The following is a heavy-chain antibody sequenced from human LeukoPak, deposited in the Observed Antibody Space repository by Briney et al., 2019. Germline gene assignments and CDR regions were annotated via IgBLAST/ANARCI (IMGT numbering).Heavy chain of an antibody. CDR3: ARGHVRVVTNYYYGLDV. J-gene: IGHJ6*02. CDR1: GFTFSSYW. D-gene: IGHD4-23*01. CDR2: IKQDGSEK. Sequence: GGSLRLSCAASGFTFSSYWMSWVRQAPGKGLEWVANIKQDGSEKYYVDSVKGRFTISRDNAKSSLYLQMNSLRAEDTAVYYCARGHVRVVTNYYYGLDVWGQGTTVTVSS. V-gene: IGHV3-7*01.